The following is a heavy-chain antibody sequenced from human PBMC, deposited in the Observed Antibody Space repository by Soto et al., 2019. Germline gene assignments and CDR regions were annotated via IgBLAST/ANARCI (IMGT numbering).Heavy chain of an antibody. V-gene: IGHV1-2*04. CDR1: GYTFTGYY. J-gene: IGHJ4*02. CDR2: INPNSGGT. D-gene: IGHD3-22*01. Sequence: ASVKVSCKASGYTFTGYYMHWVRQAPGQGLEWMGGINPNSGGTNYAQKFQGWVTMTRDTSISTAYMELSRLRSDDTAVYYCARDSSGYYDSSGYYTHFDYWGQGTLVTVSS. CDR3: ARDSSGYYDSSGYYTHFDY.